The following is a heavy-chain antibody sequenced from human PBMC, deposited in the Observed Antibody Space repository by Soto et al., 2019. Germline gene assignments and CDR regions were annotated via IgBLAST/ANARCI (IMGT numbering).Heavy chain of an antibody. J-gene: IGHJ6*03. CDR2: INSDGSRI. CDR1: GFTFSSHW. D-gene: IGHD3-10*01. V-gene: IGHV3-74*01. CDR3: ARGASGRYYMDV. Sequence: EVQLVESGGVLVQPGGSLRLSCAASGFTFSSHWMHWVRQAPGKGLVWVSRINSDGSRINYADSGKGRFTISRDNVKNTVYLQMNSLRAEDTAVYICARGASGRYYMDVWGKGTTVTGSS.